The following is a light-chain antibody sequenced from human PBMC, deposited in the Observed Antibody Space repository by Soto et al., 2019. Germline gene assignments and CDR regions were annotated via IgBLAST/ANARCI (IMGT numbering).Light chain of an antibody. CDR3: QQRSNWPPRIT. J-gene: IGKJ5*01. Sequence: EIVLTQSPGILSLSPGERATLSYRASQSVSSYLAWYQQKPGQAPRLLIYDASNRATGIPARFSGSGSGTDFTLTISSLEPEDFAVYYCQQRSNWPPRITFGQGTRLEIK. V-gene: IGKV3-11*01. CDR1: QSVSSY. CDR2: DAS.